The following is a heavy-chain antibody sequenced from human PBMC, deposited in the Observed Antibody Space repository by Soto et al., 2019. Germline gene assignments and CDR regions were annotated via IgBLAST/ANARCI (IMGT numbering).Heavy chain of an antibody. J-gene: IGHJ4*02. D-gene: IGHD2-15*01. Sequence: SETLSLTCTVSGGSISSGDYYWSWIRQPPGKGLEWIGYIYYSGSTYYNPSLKSRVTISVDTSKNQFSLELSSVTAADTAVYYCARAVRTGSKGYCSGGSCLDYWGQGTLVTVSS. V-gene: IGHV4-30-4*01. CDR3: ARAVRTGSKGYCSGGSCLDY. CDR1: GGSISSGDYY. CDR2: IYYSGST.